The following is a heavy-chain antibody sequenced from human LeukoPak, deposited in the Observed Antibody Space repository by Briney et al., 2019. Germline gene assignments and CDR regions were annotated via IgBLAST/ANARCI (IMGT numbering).Heavy chain of an antibody. CDR3: AKGLILIDY. Sequence: GGSLRLSCAASGFTFSTYGMHWVRQAPGKGLEWVAFIGSDGSDKYYADSVKGRFTISRDNSKNTLYMQMNGLRAEDTAVYYCAKGLILIDYWGQGTLVTASS. J-gene: IGHJ4*02. V-gene: IGHV3-30*02. CDR1: GFTFSTYG. CDR2: IGSDGSDK.